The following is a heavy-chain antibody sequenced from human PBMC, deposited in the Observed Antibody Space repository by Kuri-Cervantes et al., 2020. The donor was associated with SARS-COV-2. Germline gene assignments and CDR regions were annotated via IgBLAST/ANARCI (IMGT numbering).Heavy chain of an antibody. Sequence: GGSLRLSCAASGFTFSSYAMSWVRQAPGKGLEWVSAICGSGGSTYYADSVKGRFTISRDNSKNTLYLQMNSLRAEDTAVYYCAKLAVTDGYYYYYMDVWGKGTTVTVSS. D-gene: IGHD4-23*01. V-gene: IGHV3-23*01. CDR2: ICGSGGST. CDR3: AKLAVTDGYYYYYMDV. J-gene: IGHJ6*03. CDR1: GFTFSSYA.